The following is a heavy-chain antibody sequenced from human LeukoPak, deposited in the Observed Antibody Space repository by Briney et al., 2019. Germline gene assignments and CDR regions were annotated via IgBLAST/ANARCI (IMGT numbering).Heavy chain of an antibody. D-gene: IGHD3-3*01. CDR2: IYYSGST. J-gene: IGHJ2*01. Sequence: SETLSLTCPVSGGSISSYYWSWIRQPPGKGLAWIGYIYYSGSTNYNPSLKSRVTISVDTSRNQVSLRLNSVTAADTAVYFCARRLKGRSGSGYWYFDLWGRGTLVAVSS. CDR1: GGSISSYY. CDR3: ARRLKGRSGSGYWYFDL. V-gene: IGHV4-59*08.